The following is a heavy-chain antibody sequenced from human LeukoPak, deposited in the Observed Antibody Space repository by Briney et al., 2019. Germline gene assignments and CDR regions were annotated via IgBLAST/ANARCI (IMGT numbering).Heavy chain of an antibody. CDR2: VYSTGST. CDR3: ARQAGYLSP. CDR1: GGSISTYY. V-gene: IGHV4-59*08. J-gene: IGHJ5*02. Sequence: SETLSLTCTVSGGSISTYYWSWIRQPPGKGPEWIGYVYSTGSTKYNPSLKSRVTISLDTSKNQFSLKLSSVTAADTAVYYCARQAGYLSPWGQGTLVTVSS. D-gene: IGHD2/OR15-2a*01.